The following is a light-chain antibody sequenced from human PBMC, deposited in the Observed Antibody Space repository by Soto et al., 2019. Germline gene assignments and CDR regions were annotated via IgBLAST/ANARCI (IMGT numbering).Light chain of an antibody. J-gene: IGKJ5*01. CDR2: WAS. V-gene: IGKV4-1*01. CDR1: QTIAKS. CDR3: QQYYSTQIT. Sequence: DIQMPQSPSSLSASVADTISITCRSFQTIAKSLNWYQQKPGQPPKLLIYWASTRESGVPDRFSGSGSGTDFTLTISSLQAEDVAVYYCQQYYSTQITFGQGTRLENK.